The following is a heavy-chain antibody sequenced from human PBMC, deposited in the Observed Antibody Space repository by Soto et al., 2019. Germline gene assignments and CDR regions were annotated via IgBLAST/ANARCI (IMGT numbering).Heavy chain of an antibody. Sequence: EVQLVESGGGLVQPGGYLRLSCAASGFTFSSYWMHWVRQAPGKGLVWVSRINSDGSTTTYADSVKGRFTISRDNAKNTLVLQMNSLRAEDTAVYYCARGVGNSEGNFGSWGQGTLVTVSS. V-gene: IGHV3-74*03. J-gene: IGHJ4*02. CDR2: INSDGSTT. CDR3: ARGVGNSEGNFGS. CDR1: GFTFSSYW. D-gene: IGHD4-4*01.